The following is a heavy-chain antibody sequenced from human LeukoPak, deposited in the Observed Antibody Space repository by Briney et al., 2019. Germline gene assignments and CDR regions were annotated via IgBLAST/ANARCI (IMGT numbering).Heavy chain of an antibody. CDR2: IYYSGST. CDR1: GGSISGYY. Sequence: PSETLSLTCTVSGGSISGYYWSWIRQPPGKGLEWIGYIYYSGSTSYNPSLKSRVTISVDTSKNQFSLKLSSVTAADTAVYYCATHQYYYGSGSYYSDYWGQGTLVTVSS. V-gene: IGHV4-59*12. J-gene: IGHJ4*02. CDR3: ATHQYYYGSGSYYSDY. D-gene: IGHD3-10*01.